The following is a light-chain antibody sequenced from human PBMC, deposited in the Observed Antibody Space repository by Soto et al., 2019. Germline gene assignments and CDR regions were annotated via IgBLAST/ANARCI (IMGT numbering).Light chain of an antibody. CDR2: LNSDGSH. J-gene: IGLJ3*02. CDR3: QTWGTGIQV. CDR1: SGHRSYA. V-gene: IGLV4-69*01. Sequence: QAVVTQSPSASASLGASVKLTCTLSSGHRSYAIAWPQQQPEKGPRYLVTLNSDGSHSKGDGIPDRFSGSSSGAERYLTISSLQSEDEDDYYCQTWGTGIQVFGGGTKLTVL.